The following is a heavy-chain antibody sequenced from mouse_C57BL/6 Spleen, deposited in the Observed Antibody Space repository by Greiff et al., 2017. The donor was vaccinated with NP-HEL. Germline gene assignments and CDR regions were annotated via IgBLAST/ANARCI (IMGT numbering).Heavy chain of an antibody. J-gene: IGHJ2*01. CDR3: TLYDYGSRGDFDY. D-gene: IGHD1-1*01. CDR1: GFTIKDDY. V-gene: IGHV14-4*01. CDR2: IDPENGDT. Sequence: VQLQQPGAELVRPGASVKLSCTASGFTIKDDYMHWVKQRPEQGLEWIGWIDPENGDTEYASKFQGKATITADTSSNTAYLQLSSLTWEDTAVYSCTLYDYGSRGDFDYWGQGTTLTVSS.